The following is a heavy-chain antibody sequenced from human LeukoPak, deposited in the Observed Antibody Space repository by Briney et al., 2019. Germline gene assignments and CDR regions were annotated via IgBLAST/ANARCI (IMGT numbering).Heavy chain of an antibody. CDR2: INPSGGST. CDR1: GYTFTSYY. J-gene: IGHJ5*02. CDR3: ARDHNTHGGNRGFDP. D-gene: IGHD4-23*01. Sequence: ASVKVSCKASGYTFTSYYMHWVRQAPGQGLEWMGMINPSGGSTSYAQKFQGRVTMTRDMSTSTVYMELSSLRSEDTAVYYCARDHNTHGGNRGFDPWGQGTLVTVSS. V-gene: IGHV1-46*01.